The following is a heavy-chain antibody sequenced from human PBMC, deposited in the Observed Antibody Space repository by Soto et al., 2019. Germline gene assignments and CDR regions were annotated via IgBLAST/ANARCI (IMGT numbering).Heavy chain of an antibody. V-gene: IGHV4-30-2*01. CDR2: IYHSGST. CDR3: ARGVKGSSWYWFDP. CDR1: GGSISSGGYS. J-gene: IGHJ5*02. D-gene: IGHD6-13*01. Sequence: SETLSLTCAVSGGSISSGGYSWSWIRQPPGKGVEWIGYIYHSGSTYYNPSLKSRVTISVDRSKNQFSLKLSSVTAADTAVYYCARGVKGSSWYWFDPWGQGTLVTVSS.